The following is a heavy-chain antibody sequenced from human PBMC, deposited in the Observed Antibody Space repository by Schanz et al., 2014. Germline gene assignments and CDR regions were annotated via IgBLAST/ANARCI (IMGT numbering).Heavy chain of an antibody. CDR1: SASIRTYY. Sequence: QVQLQESGPGLVKPSETLSLTCTVSSASIRTYYWSWIRQPPGKGLEWIGYIYYSGSTTYNPSLKSRVTISVDTSKNQFSLKLTSVTAADTAVYYCAGGYCTSTSCRYSAFDIWGQGTMVTVSS. D-gene: IGHD2-2*01. J-gene: IGHJ3*02. V-gene: IGHV4-59*12. CDR2: IYYSGST. CDR3: AGGYCTSTSCRYSAFDI.